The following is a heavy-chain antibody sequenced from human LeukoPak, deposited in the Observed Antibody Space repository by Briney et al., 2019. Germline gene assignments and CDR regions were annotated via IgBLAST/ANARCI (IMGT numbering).Heavy chain of an antibody. CDR2: INPKSGSP. Sequence: ASVKVSCKASGYTFSDDYMHWVRQAPGQGLEWMGWINPKSGSPHYAEKFQGRVTMTRDTSISTAYMEVSRLRFDDTAVYYCAKGLRYHDWLSPFDYWGQGTLVTVSS. V-gene: IGHV1-2*02. D-gene: IGHD3-9*01. CDR3: AKGLRYHDWLSPFDY. CDR1: GYTFSDDY. J-gene: IGHJ4*02.